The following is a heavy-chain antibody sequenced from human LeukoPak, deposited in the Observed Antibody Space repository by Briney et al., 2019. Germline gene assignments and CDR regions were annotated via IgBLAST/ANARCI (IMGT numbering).Heavy chain of an antibody. CDR2: ISDDGSNT. Sequence: PGGSLRLSCAVSGFTFSSYPMNWVRQAPGKGLEWVAVISDDGSNTYYADSVRGRFTISRDNSKNTLYLQMNSLRAADTAVYYCTKDSGSSGWYGDYFDPWGQGTLVTVSS. J-gene: IGHJ5*02. CDR3: TKDSGSSGWYGDYFDP. D-gene: IGHD6-19*01. CDR1: GFTFSSYP. V-gene: IGHV3-30*14.